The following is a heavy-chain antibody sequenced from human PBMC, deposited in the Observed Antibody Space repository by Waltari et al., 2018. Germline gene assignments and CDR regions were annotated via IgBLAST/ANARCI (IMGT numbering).Heavy chain of an antibody. CDR3: ARVRGSSSGGSDAFDI. D-gene: IGHD6-19*01. Sequence: QVQLQQWGAGLLKPSETLSLTCAVYGGSFSGYYWSWIRQPPGKGLEWIGEINHSGSTNYNPSLKSRVTRSVDTSKNQFSLKLSSVTAADTAVYYCARVRGSSSGGSDAFDIWGQGTMVTVSS. J-gene: IGHJ3*02. V-gene: IGHV4-34*01. CDR2: INHSGST. CDR1: GGSFSGYY.